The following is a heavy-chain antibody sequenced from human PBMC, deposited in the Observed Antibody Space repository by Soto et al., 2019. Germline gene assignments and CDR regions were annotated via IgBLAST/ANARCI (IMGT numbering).Heavy chain of an antibody. V-gene: IGHV3-15*07. CDR3: VADLPGVRTTWGFDY. CDR1: GLTLSHAW. CDR2: MRTKVEGGTM. Sequence: EVQLVESGGGFVEPGGSLRLSCVGSGLTLSHAWMTWVRQAPGKGLEWVGRMRTKVEGGTMAYAALVKGRFSVSRDDSEKNLYLHMSILHSEDTARYYCVADLPGVRTTWGFDYWGQGTLVTVSA. J-gene: IGHJ4*02. D-gene: IGHD7-27*01.